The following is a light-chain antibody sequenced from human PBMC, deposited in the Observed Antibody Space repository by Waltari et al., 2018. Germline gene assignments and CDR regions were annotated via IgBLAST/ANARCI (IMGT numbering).Light chain of an antibody. CDR2: DAS. CDR3: QQRTNWPPNT. Sequence: EIVLTQSPATLSLSPGARATLPCRASQSVSSYLAWYQQKPGQAPRLLIYDASNRATGIPARFSGSGSGTDFTLTISSLEPEDFAVYYCQQRTNWPPNTFGPGTKVDIK. V-gene: IGKV3-11*01. CDR1: QSVSSY. J-gene: IGKJ3*01.